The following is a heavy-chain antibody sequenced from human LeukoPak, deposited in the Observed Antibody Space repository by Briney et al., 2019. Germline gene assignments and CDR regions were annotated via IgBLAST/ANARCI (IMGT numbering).Heavy chain of an antibody. J-gene: IGHJ4*02. CDR3: ARDGFVVVPAATVGVFDY. D-gene: IGHD2-2*01. CDR2: IKQDGSEK. V-gene: IGHV3-7*01. Sequence: GGSLRLSCAASGFTFSSYWMSWVRQAPGKGLEWVPNIKQDGSEKYYVDSVKGRFTISRDNAKNSLYLQMNSLRAEGTAVYYCARDGFVVVPAATVGVFDYWGQGTLVTVSS. CDR1: GFTFSSYW.